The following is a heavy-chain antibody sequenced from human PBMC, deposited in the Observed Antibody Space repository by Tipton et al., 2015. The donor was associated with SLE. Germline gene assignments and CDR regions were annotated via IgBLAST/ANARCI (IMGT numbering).Heavy chain of an antibody. CDR2: IYYSGST. D-gene: IGHD3-10*01. Sequence: LRLSCTVSGGSIINSYWNWIRQPPGKGLEWIGYIYYSGSTNYNPSLKSRVTISVDTSKNQFSLKLSSVTAADTAVYYCARTPYYGSGSYYAFDYWGQGTLVTVSS. J-gene: IGHJ4*02. CDR3: ARTPYYGSGSYYAFDY. CDR1: GGSIINSY. V-gene: IGHV4-59*01.